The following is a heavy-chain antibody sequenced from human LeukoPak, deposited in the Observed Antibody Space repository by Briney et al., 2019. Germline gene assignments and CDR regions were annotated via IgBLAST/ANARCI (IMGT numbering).Heavy chain of an antibody. J-gene: IGHJ3*01. CDR2: ISGSGGST. Sequence: PGGSLRLSCAASGCSGTTNYMSWVRQAPGKGLEGVSGISGSGGSTYYADSVKGRFTISRDNSKNTLYLQMDSLRAEDTAVYYCAKDRNYDFWGGYYTYDALDVWGQGTTVTVSS. D-gene: IGHD3-3*01. CDR1: GCSGTTNY. V-gene: IGHV3-23*01. CDR3: AKDRNYDFWGGYYTYDALDV.